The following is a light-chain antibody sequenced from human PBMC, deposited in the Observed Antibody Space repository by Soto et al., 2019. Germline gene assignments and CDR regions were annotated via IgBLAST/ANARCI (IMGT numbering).Light chain of an antibody. Sequence: MVMTQSPATLSLSPGERATLSCRASQSVSGYLDCSHQKAGHAPMLLIYQSSLGAAGPPARFSAAGSRTDFPLTISHVQPEDFEIYYWHQRQSRPWTFGQGTQLDIK. V-gene: IGKV3-11*01. CDR3: HQRQSRPWT. CDR1: QSVSGY. CDR2: QSS. J-gene: IGKJ1*01.